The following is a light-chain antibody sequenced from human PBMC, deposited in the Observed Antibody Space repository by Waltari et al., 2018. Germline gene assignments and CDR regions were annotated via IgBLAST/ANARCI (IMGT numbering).Light chain of an antibody. CDR3: QQYDNWPWT. CDR2: GTS. Sequence: EIVMTQSPATLSLSPGESATLSCRASQTIIRTTFAWFQQKPGQPPRLPIYGTSTRAPGIPARFSGSGSGTEFSLTISSLQPEDFATYYCQQYDNWPWTFGLGTRLETK. J-gene: IGKJ1*01. V-gene: IGKV3D-15*01. CDR1: QTIIRTT.